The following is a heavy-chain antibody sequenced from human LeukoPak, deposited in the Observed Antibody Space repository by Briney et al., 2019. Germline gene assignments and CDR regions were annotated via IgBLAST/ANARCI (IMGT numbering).Heavy chain of an antibody. CDR3: ARHMPITIFGVVQSYYYMDV. J-gene: IGHJ6*03. CDR1: GGSISSSSYY. Sequence: KPSETLSLTCTVSGGSISSSSYYWGWIRQPPGKGLEWIGSIYYSGSTYYNPSLKSRVTISVDTSKNQFSLKLSSVTAADTAVYYCARHMPITIFGVVQSYYYMDVWGKGTTVTVSS. CDR2: IYYSGST. V-gene: IGHV4-39*01. D-gene: IGHD3-3*01.